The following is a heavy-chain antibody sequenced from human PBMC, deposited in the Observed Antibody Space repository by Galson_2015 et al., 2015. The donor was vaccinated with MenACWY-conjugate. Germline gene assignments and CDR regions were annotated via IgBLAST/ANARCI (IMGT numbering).Heavy chain of an antibody. J-gene: IGHJ4*02. CDR1: SSNY. CDR2: IGASGNRR. CDR3: AKDRRGLWFGEIDY. V-gene: IGHV3-23*01. Sequence: SSNYMSWVRQAPGRGLEWVSAIGASGNRRHYADSVKGRFIISRDNSKSTLYLQMSRLRAEDTAVYYCAKDRRGLWFGEIDYWGQGALVTVSS. D-gene: IGHD3-10*01.